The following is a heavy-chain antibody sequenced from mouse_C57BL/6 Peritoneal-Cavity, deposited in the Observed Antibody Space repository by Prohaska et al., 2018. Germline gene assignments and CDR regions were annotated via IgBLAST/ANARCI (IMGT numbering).Heavy chain of an antibody. CDR2: INTCSGVT. V-gene: IGHV9-3*01. CDR3: ARVDSYYFDY. Sequence: QIQLVQSGPELKKPGETVKISCKASGYTFTTYGMSWVKQAPGKGLKWMGLINTCSGVTTYADDLKGRLTFTVETTASTAYLKINNLKNEDTATYCCARVDSYYFDYWGQGTTLTVSS. CDR1: GYTFTTYG. J-gene: IGHJ2*01. D-gene: IGHD1-1*02.